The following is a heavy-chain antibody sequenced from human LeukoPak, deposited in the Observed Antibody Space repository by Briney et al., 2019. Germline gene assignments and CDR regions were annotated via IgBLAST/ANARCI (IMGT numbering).Heavy chain of an antibody. CDR3: AKDSNDGYYDFWSGYFSL. D-gene: IGHD3-3*01. Sequence: GGSLRFSCAASGFTFSDCHIHWVRQAPGKGLEWVAVISYDGSNKYYADSVKGRFTISRDNSKNTLYLQMNSLRAEDTAVYYCAKDSNDGYYDFWSGYFSLWGQGTLVTVSS. J-gene: IGHJ4*02. V-gene: IGHV3-30*18. CDR2: ISYDGSNK. CDR1: GFTFSDCH.